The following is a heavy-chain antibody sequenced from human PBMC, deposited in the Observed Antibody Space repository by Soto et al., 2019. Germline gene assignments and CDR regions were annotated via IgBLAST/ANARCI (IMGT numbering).Heavy chain of an antibody. CDR3: AGRLAASVDGELLYDGSPTPIDS. CDR1: GFSFSDYR. J-gene: IGHJ4*02. CDR2: ISSSSNTI. D-gene: IGHD3-10*01. Sequence: GGSLRLSCAASGFSFSDYRMNWVRQAPGKGLEWVSSISSSSNTIYYADSVKGRFTISRDNAKNYLFLEMDSLRDEDTAVYYCAGRLAASVDGELLYDGSPTPIDSWGQGTLVTVSS. V-gene: IGHV3-48*02.